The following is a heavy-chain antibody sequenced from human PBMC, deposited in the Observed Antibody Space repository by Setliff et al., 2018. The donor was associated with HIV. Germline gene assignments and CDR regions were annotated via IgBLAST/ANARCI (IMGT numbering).Heavy chain of an antibody. V-gene: IGHV3-21*01. J-gene: IGHJ4*02. CDR1: GFTFSSFS. Sequence: GGSLRLSCAASGFTFSSFSMNWVRQAPGKGLEWVSSISSSSSYIYYADSVKGRFTISRDNSRNTVNLQMSSLRREDTAVYYCAKDRYSTGWHLDHWGQGTPVTVSS. CDR3: AKDRYSTGWHLDH. CDR2: ISSSSSYI. D-gene: IGHD6-19*01.